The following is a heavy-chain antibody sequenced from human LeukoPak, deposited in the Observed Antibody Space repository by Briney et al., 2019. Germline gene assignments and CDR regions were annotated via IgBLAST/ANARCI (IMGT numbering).Heavy chain of an antibody. D-gene: IGHD3-3*01. CDR3: TKGVVLTIFGMAWHAFDI. CDR1: GFTFSSYW. V-gene: IGHV3-23*01. CDR2: ISGSGDST. J-gene: IGHJ3*02. Sequence: PGGSLRLSCAASGFTFSSYWMHWVRQAPGKGLEWVSVISGSGDSTYYADSVKGRFTISRDNSKNTLYLQMNSLRAEDTAIYYCTKGVVLTIFGMAWHAFDIWGQGTMVTVS.